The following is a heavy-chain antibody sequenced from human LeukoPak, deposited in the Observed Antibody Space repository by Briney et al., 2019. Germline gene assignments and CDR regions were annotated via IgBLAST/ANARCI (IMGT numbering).Heavy chain of an antibody. Sequence: ASVKVSCKASGYTFTGYYMHWVRQAPGQGLEWMGWINPNSGGTNYAQKFQGRVTMTRDTSISTAYMELSRLRSDDTAVYYCARDRGTSGAAAGNYYYYYGMDVWGQGTTVTVSS. CDR3: ARDRGTSGAAAGNYYYYYGMDV. V-gene: IGHV1-2*02. CDR1: GYTFTGYY. CDR2: INPNSGGT. D-gene: IGHD6-13*01. J-gene: IGHJ6*02.